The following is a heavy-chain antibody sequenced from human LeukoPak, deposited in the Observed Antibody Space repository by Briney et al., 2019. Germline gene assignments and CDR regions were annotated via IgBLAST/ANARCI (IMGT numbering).Heavy chain of an antibody. CDR1: GGSISSGSYY. V-gene: IGHV4-61*02. Sequence: PSQTLSLTCTVSGGSISSGSYYWSWIRQPAGKGLEWIGRIYTSGSTNYNPSLKSRVTISVDTSKNQFSLKLSSVTAADTAVYYCARENYYDSSGYQYYFDYWGQGTLVTVSS. CDR2: IYTSGST. D-gene: IGHD3-22*01. CDR3: ARENYYDSSGYQYYFDY. J-gene: IGHJ4*02.